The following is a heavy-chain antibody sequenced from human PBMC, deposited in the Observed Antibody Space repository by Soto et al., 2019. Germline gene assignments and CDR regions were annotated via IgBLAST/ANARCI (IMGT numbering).Heavy chain of an antibody. CDR2: IKEDGSER. V-gene: IGHV3-7*01. Sequence: EVQLVESGGDLVQPGGSLRLSCAASGFTFSNYWMSWVRQAPGKGLEWVANIKEDGSERNYVDSVKGRFTISRDNAENSLYLQMNSLRAEDTAVYYCASARHIGSWGQGTLVTVSS. D-gene: IGHD2-21*01. CDR1: GFTFSNYW. CDR3: ASARHIGS. J-gene: IGHJ5*02.